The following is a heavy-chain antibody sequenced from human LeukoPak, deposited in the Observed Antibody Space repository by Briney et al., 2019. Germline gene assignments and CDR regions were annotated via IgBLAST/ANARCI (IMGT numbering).Heavy chain of an antibody. Sequence: GGSLRLSCAASGFTFSRYNMNWVRQAPGKGLEWVAVISYDGSNKYYADSVKGRFTISRDNSKNTLYLQMNSLRAEDTAVYYCARGRTFYDSSGYLVPFDPWGQGTLVTVSS. CDR1: GFTFSRYN. V-gene: IGHV3-30*03. J-gene: IGHJ5*02. D-gene: IGHD3-22*01. CDR3: ARGRTFYDSSGYLVPFDP. CDR2: ISYDGSNK.